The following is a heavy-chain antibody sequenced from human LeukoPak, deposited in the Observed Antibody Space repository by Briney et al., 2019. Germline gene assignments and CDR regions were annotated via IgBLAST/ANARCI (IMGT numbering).Heavy chain of an antibody. J-gene: IGHJ4*02. V-gene: IGHV3-21*01. D-gene: IGHD3-22*01. CDR3: ARDGGGYDSSGYYDY. Sequence: GGSLRLSCAASGFTFSSYSMNWVRQAPGKGLEWVSSISSSSSYIYYADSVKGRFTISRDNAKNSLYLQMNSLRAEDTAVYYCARDGGGYDSSGYYDYWGQGTLVTVSS. CDR2: ISSSSSYI. CDR1: GFTFSSYS.